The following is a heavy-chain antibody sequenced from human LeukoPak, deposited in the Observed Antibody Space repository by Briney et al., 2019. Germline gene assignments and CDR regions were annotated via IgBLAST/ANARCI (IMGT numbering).Heavy chain of an antibody. J-gene: IGHJ6*02. CDR3: ARSYSSSDHYYYYGMDV. CDR1: GGSISSYY. V-gene: IGHV4-59*08. D-gene: IGHD6-13*01. Sequence: AETVSLTCTVSGGSISSYYWNWIRQPPGKGLEWIGYINYIRTTDYNPSLKSRVTISLDTSKNRFSLKLSSVTAADTAMYYCARSYSSSDHYYYYGMDVWGPGNTVTVSS. CDR2: INYIRTT.